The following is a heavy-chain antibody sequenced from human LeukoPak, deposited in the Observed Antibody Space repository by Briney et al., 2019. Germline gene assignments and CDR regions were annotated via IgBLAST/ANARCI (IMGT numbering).Heavy chain of an antibody. CDR1: GASFSDYY. Sequence: PSETLSLTCGVSGASFSDYYWSWIRQPPGKGLEWIGEINHRGSTNYNPSLESRVTISVDTSKKQFSLKVKSVTVADTAVYYCARIRHTSGWAFDYWGHGTLVTVSS. CDR3: ARIRHTSGWAFDY. D-gene: IGHD6-19*01. CDR2: INHRGST. V-gene: IGHV4-34*01. J-gene: IGHJ4*01.